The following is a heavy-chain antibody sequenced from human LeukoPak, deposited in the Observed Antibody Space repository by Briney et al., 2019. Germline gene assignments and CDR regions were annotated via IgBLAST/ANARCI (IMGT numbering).Heavy chain of an antibody. CDR3: ARGGERPDCSGGSCDAFDI. D-gene: IGHD2-15*01. CDR2: ISAYNGNT. Sequence: ASVKVSCKASGYTFTSYGISWVRQAPGQGLEWMGWISAYNGNTNYAQKLQGRVTMTTDTSTSTAYMELRSLRSDDTAVNYCARGGERPDCSGGSCDAFDIWGQGTMVTVSS. J-gene: IGHJ3*02. CDR1: GYTFTSYG. V-gene: IGHV1-18*01.